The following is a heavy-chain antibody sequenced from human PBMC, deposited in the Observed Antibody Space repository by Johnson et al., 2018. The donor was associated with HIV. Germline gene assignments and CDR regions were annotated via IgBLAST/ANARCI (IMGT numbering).Heavy chain of an antibody. CDR3: AREGVPAAFDI. J-gene: IGHJ3*02. CDR1: GFTFSSYW. D-gene: IGHD3-10*01. Sequence: VQLVESGGVVVQPGGSLRLSCAASGFTFSSYWMSWVRRAPGKGLEWVANIKQDGSEKYYVDSVKGRFTISRDNAKNSLYLQMNSLRAEDTAVYYCAREGVPAAFDIWGQGTMVTVSS. CDR2: IKQDGSEK. V-gene: IGHV3-7*05.